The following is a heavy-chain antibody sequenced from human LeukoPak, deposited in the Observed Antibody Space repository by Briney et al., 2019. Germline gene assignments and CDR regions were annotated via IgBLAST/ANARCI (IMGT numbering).Heavy chain of an antibody. CDR1: GGTFSNYA. CDR2: IIPIFGTA. V-gene: IGHV1-69*13. D-gene: IGHD2-15*01. J-gene: IGHJ5*02. CDR3: AREGYCSGGSCYSRWFDP. Sequence: SVKDSCKASGGTFSNYAISWVRQAPGQGLEWMGGIIPIFGTANYAQKFQGRVTITADESTSTAYMELSSLRSEDTAVYYCAREGYCSGGSCYSRWFDPWGQGTLVTVSS.